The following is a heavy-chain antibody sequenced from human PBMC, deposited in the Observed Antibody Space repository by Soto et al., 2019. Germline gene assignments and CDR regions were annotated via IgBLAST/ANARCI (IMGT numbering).Heavy chain of an antibody. CDR2: INHSGST. J-gene: IGHJ4*02. V-gene: IGHV4-34*01. CDR3: ARGSKTSRQDLFDY. Sequence: PSETLSLTCAVYGGPFSGYYWSWIRQPPGKGLEWIGEINHSGSTNYNPSLKSRVTISVDTSKNQFSLKLSSVTAADTAVYFCARGSKTSRQDLFDYWGQGTLVTVSS. CDR1: GGPFSGYY.